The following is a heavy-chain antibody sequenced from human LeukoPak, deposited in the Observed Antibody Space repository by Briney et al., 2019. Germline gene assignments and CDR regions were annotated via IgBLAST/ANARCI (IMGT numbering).Heavy chain of an antibody. CDR1: GGTFSSYV. V-gene: IGHV1-69*06. J-gene: IGHJ3*02. D-gene: IGHD3-22*01. Sequence: ASVKVSCKASGGTFSSYVISWVRQAPGQGLEWMGGIIPIFGTANYAQKFQGRVTITADKSTSTAYMELSSLRSEDTAVYYCARARRYDSSGYVVRAFDIWGQGTMVTVSS. CDR2: IIPIFGTA. CDR3: ARARRYDSSGYVVRAFDI.